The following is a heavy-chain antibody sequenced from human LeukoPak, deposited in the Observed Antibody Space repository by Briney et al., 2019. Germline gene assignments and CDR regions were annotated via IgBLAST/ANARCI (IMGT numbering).Heavy chain of an antibody. CDR2: ISDSGGRT. CDR3: AKAPYCPNDVCRYFDY. V-gene: IGHV3-23*01. D-gene: IGHD2-8*01. Sequence: PGGSLRLSCAVSGITLSNYGMSWVRQAPGKGLEWVAGISDSGGRTNYADSVKGRFTISRDNPKNTLYLQMNSLRAEDTAVYFCAKAPYCPNDVCRYFDYWGQGILVTVSS. J-gene: IGHJ4*02. CDR1: GITLSNYG.